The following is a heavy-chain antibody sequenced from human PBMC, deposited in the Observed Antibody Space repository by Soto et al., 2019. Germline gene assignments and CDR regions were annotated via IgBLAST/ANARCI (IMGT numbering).Heavy chain of an antibody. CDR3: ATSRCSSTVCYAPSPALDV. J-gene: IGHJ6*02. D-gene: IGHD2-8*01. V-gene: IGHV1-69*01. Sequence: QVQLVQSGAEVKKPGSSVKVSCKASGGTFRSSAISWVRQAPGQGLQWVGGIIVTFNTGTYAQKFHGRVMITADDSTSTPYMELSSLTSEDTAVYYCATSRCSSTVCYAPSPALDVWGPGTTVTVSS. CDR2: IIVTFNTG. CDR1: GGTFRSSA.